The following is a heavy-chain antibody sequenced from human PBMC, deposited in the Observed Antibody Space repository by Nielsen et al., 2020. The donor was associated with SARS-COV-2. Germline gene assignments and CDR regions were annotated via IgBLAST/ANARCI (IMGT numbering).Heavy chain of an antibody. V-gene: IGHV3-9*01. CDR2: ISWNSGSI. CDR1: GFTFDDYA. J-gene: IGHJ6*02. D-gene: IGHD4-23*01. CDR3: AALRLRWGPYDYYYYGMDV. Sequence: GGSLRLSCAASGFTFDDYAMHWVRQAPGKGLEWVSGISWNSGSIGYADSVKGRFTISRDNAKNSLYLQMNSLRAEDTALYYCAALRLRWGPYDYYYYGMDVWGQGTTVTVSS.